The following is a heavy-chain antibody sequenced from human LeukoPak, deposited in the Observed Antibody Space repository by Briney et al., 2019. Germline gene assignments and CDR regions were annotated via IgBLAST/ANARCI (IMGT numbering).Heavy chain of an antibody. Sequence: SETLSLTCTVSGGSISSYYWSWIRQPPGKGLEWIGYIYYSGSTNYNPSLKSRVTISVDTSKNQFSLKLSSVTAADTAVYYCARRHVQYTSSSDPYYFDYWGQGTLVTVSS. CDR1: GGSISSYY. CDR3: ARRHVQYTSSSDPYYFDY. D-gene: IGHD6-6*01. J-gene: IGHJ4*02. CDR2: IYYSGST. V-gene: IGHV4-59*01.